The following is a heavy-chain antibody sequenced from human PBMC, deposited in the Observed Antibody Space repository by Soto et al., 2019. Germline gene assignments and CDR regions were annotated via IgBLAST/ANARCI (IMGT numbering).Heavy chain of an antibody. D-gene: IGHD3-10*01. CDR3: AREGTRGVGVDEY. CDR2: IIPILGIA. J-gene: IGHJ4*02. V-gene: IGHV1-69*08. CDR1: GGTFSSYT. Sequence: QVQLVQSGAEVKKPGSSVQVSCKASGGTFSSYTISWVRQAPGQGREWMGRIIPILGIANYAQKFQGRVTSTADQSPSTAYMELSSLRSEDTGVYYCAREGTRGVGVDEYWGQGTLVPVSS.